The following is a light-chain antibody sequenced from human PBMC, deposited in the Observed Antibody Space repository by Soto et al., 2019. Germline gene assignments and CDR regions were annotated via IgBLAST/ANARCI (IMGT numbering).Light chain of an antibody. CDR1: QTVSNSS. V-gene: IGKV3-11*01. Sequence: EMVLTQSPDTLSLSPGERATLSCRASQTVSNSSLVWYQQKPGQAPRLLIYDASNRATGIPARFSGSGSGTDFTLTISSLEPEDFAVYYCQQRSNWPLTFGGGTKVDIK. J-gene: IGKJ4*01. CDR2: DAS. CDR3: QQRSNWPLT.